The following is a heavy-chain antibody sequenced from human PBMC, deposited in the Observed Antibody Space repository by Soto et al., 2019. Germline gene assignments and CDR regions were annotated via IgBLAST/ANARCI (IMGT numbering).Heavy chain of an antibody. Sequence: ASVKVSCKASGYTFTSYAMHWVRQAPGQRLEWMGWINAGNGNTKYSQKLQGRVTITRDTSASTAYMELSSLRSEDTAVYYCASFGETGYGWFDPWGQGTQVTVSS. CDR3: ASFGETGYGWFDP. CDR1: GYTFTSYA. J-gene: IGHJ5*02. V-gene: IGHV1-3*01. CDR2: INAGNGNT. D-gene: IGHD3-9*01.